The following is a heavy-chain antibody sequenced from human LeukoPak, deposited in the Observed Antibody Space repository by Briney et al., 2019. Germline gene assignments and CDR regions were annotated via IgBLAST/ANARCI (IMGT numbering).Heavy chain of an antibody. V-gene: IGHV3-9*01. CDR1: GFTFDEHA. CDR2: ISWNSGSI. D-gene: IGHD2-15*01. CDR3: VKGHCSSSSCFPNYYYYMDV. Sequence: GRSLRPSCAGSGFTFDEHAMHWVRHAPGKGLEWVSGISWNSGSIAYADSVKGRFTISRDNAKNLLFLQMSSLRAADTALYYCVKGHCSSSSCFPNYYYYMDVWGTGTTVTVSS. J-gene: IGHJ6*03.